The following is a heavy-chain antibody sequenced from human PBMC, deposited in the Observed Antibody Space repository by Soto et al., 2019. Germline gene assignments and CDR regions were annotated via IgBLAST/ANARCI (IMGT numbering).Heavy chain of an antibody. D-gene: IGHD1-1*01. Sequence: QVQLVESGGGVVQPGRSLRLSCAASGFTFSSYAMHWVRQAPGKGLEWVAVIAYDGRNKYYADSVKGRFTISRDNSKNALYPQMNSVRSEDTAVYYCARDLERVFDHRGPGTLVALAS. CDR1: GFTFSSYA. CDR3: ARDLERVFDH. V-gene: IGHV3-30*04. J-gene: IGHJ4*02. CDR2: IAYDGRNK.